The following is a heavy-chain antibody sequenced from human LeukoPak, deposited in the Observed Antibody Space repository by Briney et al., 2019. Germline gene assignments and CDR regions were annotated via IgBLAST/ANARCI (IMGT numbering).Heavy chain of an antibody. Sequence: ASVKVSCKASGYTFTSYYMHWVRQAPGQGLEWMGIINPSGGSTSYAQKFQGRVTMTRDTSTSTVYMELSSLRSEDTAVYYCARDSMTTSIVGATGSAFDIWGQGTMVTVSS. D-gene: IGHD1-26*01. CDR1: GYTFTSYY. CDR3: ARDSMTTSIVGATGSAFDI. V-gene: IGHV1-46*01. CDR2: INPSGGST. J-gene: IGHJ3*02.